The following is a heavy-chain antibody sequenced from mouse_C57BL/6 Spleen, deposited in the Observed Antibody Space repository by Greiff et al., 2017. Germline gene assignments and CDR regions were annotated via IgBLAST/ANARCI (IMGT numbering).Heavy chain of an antibody. CDR2: ISDGGSYT. Sequence: EVKLMESGGGLVKPGGSLKLSCAASGFTFSSYAMSWVRQTPEKRLEWVATISDGGSYTYYPDNVKGRFTISRDNAKNNLYLQMSHLKSEDTAMYYCAGEVPSKAMDYWGQGTSVTVSS. V-gene: IGHV5-4*01. CDR1: GFTFSSYA. J-gene: IGHJ4*01. D-gene: IGHD2-14*01. CDR3: AGEVPSKAMDY.